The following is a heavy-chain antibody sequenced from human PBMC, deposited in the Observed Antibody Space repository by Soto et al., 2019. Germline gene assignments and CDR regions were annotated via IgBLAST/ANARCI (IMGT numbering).Heavy chain of an antibody. Sequence: QITLKESGPTLVKPTQTLTLTCTFSGFSLSTSGVGVGWIRQPPGKALEWLALIYWDDDKRYSPSLKSRLTITKDTSKNQVVLTMTNMDPVDTATYYCAHRYCSGYEIHAFDIWGQGTMVTVSS. V-gene: IGHV2-5*02. CDR2: IYWDDDK. D-gene: IGHD6-19*01. CDR1: GFSLSTSGVG. J-gene: IGHJ3*02. CDR3: AHRYCSGYEIHAFDI.